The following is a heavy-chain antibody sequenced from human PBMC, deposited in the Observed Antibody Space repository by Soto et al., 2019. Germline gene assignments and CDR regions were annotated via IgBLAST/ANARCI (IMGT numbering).Heavy chain of an antibody. CDR3: ARRVSARLYYFDH. J-gene: IGHJ4*02. V-gene: IGHV3-21*01. D-gene: IGHD6-6*01. CDR2: ISSSSSYT. Sequence: EVQLVESGGGLVKPGGSLRLSCAASGFTFSSYSMNWVRQAPGKGLEWVSSISSSSSYTYYADSVKGRFTISRDNAKNSLYLQMNSLRAEDTAVYYCARRVSARLYYFDHWGQGTLVTVSS. CDR1: GFTFSSYS.